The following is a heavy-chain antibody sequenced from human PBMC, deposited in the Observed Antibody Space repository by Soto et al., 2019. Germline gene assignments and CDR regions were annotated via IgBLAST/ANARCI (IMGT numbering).Heavy chain of an antibody. D-gene: IGHD2-2*01. CDR2: IYHSGGT. J-gene: IGHJ6*02. V-gene: IGHV4-4*02. CDR3: ARVVGGCYCGMDV. Sequence: QVQLQESGPGLVKPSGTLSLTCAVSGGSISSSNWWSWVRQPPGKGLEWIGEIYHSGGTNYNPSHTGRVTITGDKSSDLFSLKLSTVSGADPDVYYCARVVGGCYCGMDVWGQGTTVTVSS. CDR1: GGSISSSNW.